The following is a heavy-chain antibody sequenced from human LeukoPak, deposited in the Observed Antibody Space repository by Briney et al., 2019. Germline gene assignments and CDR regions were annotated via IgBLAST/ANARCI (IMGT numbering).Heavy chain of an antibody. Sequence: GGSLRLSCAASGFAVSSSYMSWVRQASGKGLEWVSVIYAGGSIHCADSVKGRFTISRDNSQNTLDLQLNSLRVDDTAIYYCARGESIAAAGAFDLWGQGTLVTVSS. D-gene: IGHD6-13*01. J-gene: IGHJ4*02. CDR2: IYAGGSI. V-gene: IGHV3-53*01. CDR3: ARGESIAAAGAFDL. CDR1: GFAVSSSY.